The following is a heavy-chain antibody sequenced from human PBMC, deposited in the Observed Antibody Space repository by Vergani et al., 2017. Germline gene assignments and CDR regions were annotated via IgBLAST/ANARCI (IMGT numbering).Heavy chain of an antibody. CDR3: ASGGHGSENGGALQL. Sequence: EVQLVQSGAEVKKSGESLKISCQGSGYIFSNFWIGWVRQRPGRGLEWMGIIYPGDSEVKSNPTFRGQVIFSVDTSVNTAYLQWRSLQASDTATYFCASGGHGSENGGALQLWGQGTNITVSS. CDR2: IYPGDSEV. J-gene: IGHJ3*01. V-gene: IGHV5-51*03. CDR1: GYIFSNFW. D-gene: IGHD3-10*01.